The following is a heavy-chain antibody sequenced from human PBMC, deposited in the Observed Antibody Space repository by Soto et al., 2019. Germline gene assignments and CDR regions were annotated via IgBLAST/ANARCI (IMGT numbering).Heavy chain of an antibody. CDR3: ARALKYYYDSSGYYLGWFDP. Sequence: QVQLVQSGAEVKKPGASVKVSCKASGYTFTGYYMHWVRQAPGQGLEWMGGFNPNSVGTNYAQKFQGRVTMTRDTSISTAYMELSRLRSDDTAVYYCARALKYYYDSSGYYLGWFDPWGQGTLVTVSS. CDR2: FNPNSVGT. D-gene: IGHD3-22*01. J-gene: IGHJ5*02. CDR1: GYTFTGYY. V-gene: IGHV1-2*02.